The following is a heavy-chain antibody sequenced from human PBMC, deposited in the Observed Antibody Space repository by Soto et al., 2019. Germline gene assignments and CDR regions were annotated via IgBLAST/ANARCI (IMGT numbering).Heavy chain of an antibody. CDR1: GGSIYSIYYY. Sequence: QLQLQESGPGLVRSSEALSLTCTVSGGSIYSIYYYWGWIRQPPGKGLEWIGNKYYNGSTYYNPSLKSRVTISMDTSKNQFSLKLHSVTAADTAVYHCARRSVGRCYNYWGQGTLVTVSS. D-gene: IGHD2-15*01. CDR3: ARRSVGRCYNY. V-gene: IGHV4-39*01. J-gene: IGHJ4*02. CDR2: KYYNGST.